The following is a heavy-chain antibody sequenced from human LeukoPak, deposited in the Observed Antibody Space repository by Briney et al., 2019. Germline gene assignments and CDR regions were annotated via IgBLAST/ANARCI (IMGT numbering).Heavy chain of an antibody. CDR1: GGSISGYY. D-gene: IGHD1-26*01. CDR3: ARRRRHSGSYGTAPDY. V-gene: IGHV4-34*01. J-gene: IGHJ4*02. CDR2: INHSGST. Sequence: PSETLSLTCTVSGGSISGYYWSWIRQPPGKGLEWIGEINHSGSTNYNPSLKSRVTISVDTSKNQFSLKLSSVTAADTAVYYCARRRRHSGSYGTAPDYWGQGTLVTVSS.